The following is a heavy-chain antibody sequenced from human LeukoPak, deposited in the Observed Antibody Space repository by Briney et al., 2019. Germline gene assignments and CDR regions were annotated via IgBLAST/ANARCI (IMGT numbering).Heavy chain of an antibody. CDR2: ISYDGSNK. D-gene: IGHD4-17*01. CDR3: AKDPSDGDYLGNPDWYFDL. Sequence: GGSLRLSCAASGFTFSSYGMHWVRQAPGKGLEWVAVISYDGSNKYYADSVKGRFTISRDNSKNTLYLQMNSLRAEDTAVYYCAKDPSDGDYLGNPDWYFDLWGRGTLVTVSS. V-gene: IGHV3-30*18. CDR1: GFTFSSYG. J-gene: IGHJ2*01.